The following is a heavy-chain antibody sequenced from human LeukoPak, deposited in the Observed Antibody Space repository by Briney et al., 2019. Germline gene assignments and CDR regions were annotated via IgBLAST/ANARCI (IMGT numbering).Heavy chain of an antibody. V-gene: IGHV4-59*01. CDR2: IYYNGRT. D-gene: IGHD6-13*01. CDR1: GGSISSYY. J-gene: IGHJ6*02. Sequence: SETLSLTCTVSGGSISSYYWSWIRQPPGKGLEWIGYIYYNGRTNYNPSLKSRVIISVDTSKNQFSLKLSSVTAADTAVYYCARAKQEYYYAMDVWGQGTTVTVSS. CDR3: ARAKQEYYYAMDV.